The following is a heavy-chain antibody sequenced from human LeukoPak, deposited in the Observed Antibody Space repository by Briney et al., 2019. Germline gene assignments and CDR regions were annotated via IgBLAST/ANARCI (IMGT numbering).Heavy chain of an antibody. D-gene: IGHD2-15*01. CDR3: AKSPEGRRVVISH. CDR1: GFTFSSYV. CDR2: ISGSGGDT. Sequence: PGGSLRLSCAASGFTFSSYVMSWVRQAPGKGLEWVSAISGSGGDTYYADSLKGRFTISRDNSNNTLYLQMNSLRAEDTALYYCAKSPEGRRVVISHWGQGTLVTASS. J-gene: IGHJ4*02. V-gene: IGHV3-23*01.